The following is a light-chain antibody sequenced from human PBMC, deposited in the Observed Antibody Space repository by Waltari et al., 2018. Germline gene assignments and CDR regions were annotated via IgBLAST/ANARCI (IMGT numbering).Light chain of an antibody. CDR1: DSNIGTNF. Sequence: QSPLTQPPSVSAAPGQKVTIPCSGSDSNIGTNFVSFYQQVPGSAPKLLIFEDEKRPSGIPARFSGSKSATSATLAITGLQPGDEADFYCGTWDTSLSPHVIFGGGTRLTVL. J-gene: IGLJ2*01. V-gene: IGLV1-51*02. CDR2: EDE. CDR3: GTWDTSLSPHVI.